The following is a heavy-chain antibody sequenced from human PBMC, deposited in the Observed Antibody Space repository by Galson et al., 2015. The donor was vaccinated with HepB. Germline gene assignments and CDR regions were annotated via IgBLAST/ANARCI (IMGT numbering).Heavy chain of an antibody. D-gene: IGHD6-19*01. J-gene: IGHJ4*02. V-gene: IGHV3-74*01. CDR2: INSDGSST. CDR3: AKARAVAGTAGFDY. CDR1: GFTFSSYW. Sequence: SLRLSCAASGFTFSSYWMHWVRQVPGKGLVWVSRINSDGSSTSYADSVKGRLTISRDNARNTLYLQMNSLRAEDTAVYYCAKARAVAGTAGFDYWGQGTLVTVSS.